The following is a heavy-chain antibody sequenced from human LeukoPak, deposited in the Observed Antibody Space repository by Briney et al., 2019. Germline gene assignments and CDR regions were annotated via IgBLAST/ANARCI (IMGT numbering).Heavy chain of an antibody. CDR2: ISYDGSNK. Sequence: QPGRSLRLSCAASGFTFSSYGMHWVRQAPGKGLEWVAVISYDGSNKYYADSVKGRFTISRDNSKNTLYLQMNSLRAEDTAVYYCARGRSIVVVPAVPYWFDYWGQGTLVTVSS. D-gene: IGHD2-2*01. J-gene: IGHJ4*02. V-gene: IGHV3-30*03. CDR3: ARGRSIVVVPAVPYWFDY. CDR1: GFTFSSYG.